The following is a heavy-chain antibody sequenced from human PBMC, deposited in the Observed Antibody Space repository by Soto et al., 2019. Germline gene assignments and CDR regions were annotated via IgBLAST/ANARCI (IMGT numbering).Heavy chain of an antibody. J-gene: IGHJ4*02. CDR2: IKRRTDGGTT. CDR3: TTVFYDSGGNPDY. CDR1: GFTFSNAW. Sequence: GESLKISCAASGFTFSNAWMNWVRQAPGKGLEWVGRIKRRTDGGTTDYAAPVKGRFTISRDDSKNTLYLQMNSLKTEDTAVYYCTTVFYDSGGNPDYWGQGTLVTVSS. V-gene: IGHV3-15*07. D-gene: IGHD3-22*01.